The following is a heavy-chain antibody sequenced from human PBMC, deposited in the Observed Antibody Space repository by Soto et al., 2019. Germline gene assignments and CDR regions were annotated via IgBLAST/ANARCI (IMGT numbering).Heavy chain of an antibody. CDR3: VRGGTGQQFDP. Sequence: PGGSLRLSCTASGFTLSNYIMSWVRQAPGKGLERVSGVTGSGRTTYYADSVKGRFTISRDNSKNTLYLQMNSLKVEDTALYYCVRGGTGQQFDPWGQGTLVTVSS. D-gene: IGHD3-16*01. J-gene: IGHJ5*02. CDR1: GFTLSNYI. V-gene: IGHV3-23*01. CDR2: VTGSGRTT.